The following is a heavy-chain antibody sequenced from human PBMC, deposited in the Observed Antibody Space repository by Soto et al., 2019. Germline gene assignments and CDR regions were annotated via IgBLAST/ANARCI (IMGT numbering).Heavy chain of an antibody. Sequence: PGGSLRLSCAASGFTFSSYEMNWVRQAPGKGLEWVSYISSSGSTIYYADSVKGRFTISRDNAKNSLYLQMNSLRAEDTAVYYCAREPFSIAAAGSFDYWGQGTLVTVSS. D-gene: IGHD6-13*01. V-gene: IGHV3-48*03. CDR3: AREPFSIAAAGSFDY. CDR2: ISSSGSTI. CDR1: GFTFSSYE. J-gene: IGHJ4*02.